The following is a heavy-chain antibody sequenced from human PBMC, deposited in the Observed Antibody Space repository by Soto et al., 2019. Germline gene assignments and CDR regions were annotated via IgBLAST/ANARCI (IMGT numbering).Heavy chain of an antibody. D-gene: IGHD3-10*01. V-gene: IGHV4-59*08. J-gene: IGHJ6*02. CDR3: ARQGFGELHGLVDV. CDR1: GGSLRSYY. Sequence: QVQLQESGPRLVKPSETLSLTCTVSGGSLRSYYCSWFRQPPGKGLEWVGYINYSGSTFYNPSLRRGVTSSVNTNNNQYSLMVNAVTAKNTVEYYSARQGFGELHGLVDVWGQGTTVTVSS. CDR2: INYSGST.